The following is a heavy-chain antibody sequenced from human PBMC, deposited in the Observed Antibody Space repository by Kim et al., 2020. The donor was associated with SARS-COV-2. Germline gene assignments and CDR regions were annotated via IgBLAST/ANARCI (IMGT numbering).Heavy chain of an antibody. CDR3: ARGLHFDANVWFDP. CDR1: GGSISSYY. V-gene: IGHV4-59*13. CDR2: IYYSGST. J-gene: IGHJ5*02. Sequence: SETLSLTCTVSGGSISSYYWSWIRQPPGKGLEWIGYIYYSGSTNYNPSLKSRVTISVDTSKNQFSLKLSSVTAADTAVYYCARGLHFDANVWFDPWGQGTLVTVSS. D-gene: IGHD3-9*01.